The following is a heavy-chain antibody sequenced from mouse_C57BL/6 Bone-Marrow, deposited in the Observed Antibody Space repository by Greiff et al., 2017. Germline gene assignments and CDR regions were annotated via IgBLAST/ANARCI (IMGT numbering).Heavy chain of an antibody. V-gene: IGHV14-4*01. CDR3: TTTVVDRYYIDY. CDR2: IDPENGDT. Sequence: VQLKQSGAELVRPGASVKLSCTASGFNIKDDYMHWVKQRPVQGLEWIGWIDPENGDTEYASKFQGKATITADTSSNTADLQLSSLTSEDTAVYYWTTTVVDRYYIDYWGQGTTLTVSS. J-gene: IGHJ2*01. D-gene: IGHD1-1*01. CDR1: GFNIKDDY.